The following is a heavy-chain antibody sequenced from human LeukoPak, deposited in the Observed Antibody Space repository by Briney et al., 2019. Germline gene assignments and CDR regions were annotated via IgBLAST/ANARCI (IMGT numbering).Heavy chain of an antibody. Sequence: SETLSLTCAVYGGSFSGFYWTWIRQPPGKGLEWIGEINHSGTTNYRPSLKSRVTISVDTSKNQFSLKLSSVTAADTAVYYCARGYSSSPRVFDYWGQGTLVTVSS. CDR3: ARGYSSSPRVFDY. CDR1: GGSFSGFY. J-gene: IGHJ4*02. CDR2: INHSGTT. D-gene: IGHD6-6*01. V-gene: IGHV4-34*01.